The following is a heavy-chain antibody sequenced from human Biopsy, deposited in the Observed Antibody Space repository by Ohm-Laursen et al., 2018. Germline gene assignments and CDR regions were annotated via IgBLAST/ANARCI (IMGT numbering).Heavy chain of an antibody. CDR1: GFIFKSYG. V-gene: IGHV3-30*02. D-gene: IGHD5-18*01. Sequence: SLRLSCAASGFIFKSYGMQWVRQAPGKGLEWVAFIFYDGSNTYYADSVEGRFTISRDNSRDTLYLQMSSLRAENTAVYYCAKDRYNYTPIGGFSMDVWGQGTTVTVSS. CDR2: IFYDGSNT. J-gene: IGHJ6*02. CDR3: AKDRYNYTPIGGFSMDV.